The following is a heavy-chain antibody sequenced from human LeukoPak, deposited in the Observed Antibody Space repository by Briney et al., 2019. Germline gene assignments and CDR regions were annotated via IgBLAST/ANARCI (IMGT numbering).Heavy chain of an antibody. Sequence: PGRSLRLSCAASGLIFSGYGMHWVRQAPGKGLEWVAVISYDGSNKYYADSVKGRFTISRDNSKNTLYLQMNSLRAEDTAVYYCAKGQLRYFDPLDYWGQGTLVTVSS. CDR1: GLIFSGYG. J-gene: IGHJ4*02. V-gene: IGHV3-30*18. D-gene: IGHD3-9*01. CDR3: AKGQLRYFDPLDY. CDR2: ISYDGSNK.